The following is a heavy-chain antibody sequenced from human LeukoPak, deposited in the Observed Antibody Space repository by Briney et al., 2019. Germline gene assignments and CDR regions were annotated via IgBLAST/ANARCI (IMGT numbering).Heavy chain of an antibody. CDR1: GGSFSGYY. D-gene: IGHD3-22*01. Sequence: SETLSLTCAVYGGSFSGYYWSWIRQPPGKGLEWIGEINHSGSTNYNPSLKSRVTISVDTSKNQFSLKLNSVTAADTAVYYCARGGGYYDSSGYYPLWGQGTMVTVSS. J-gene: IGHJ3*01. CDR3: ARGGGYYDSSGYYPL. CDR2: INHSGST. V-gene: IGHV4-34*01.